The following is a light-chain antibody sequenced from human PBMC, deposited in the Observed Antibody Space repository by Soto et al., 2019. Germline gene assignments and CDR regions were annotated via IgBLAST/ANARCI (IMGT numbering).Light chain of an antibody. V-gene: IGLV1-40*01. Sequence: QLVLTQPPSVSGAPGQRVTISCTGSSSNIGAGYDVHWYQQLPGTAPKLLIYGNSNRPSGVPDRFSGSKSGTSASLAITGLHAEDEADYYCQSYDSSLYVVFGGGTKLTVL. CDR2: GNS. CDR3: QSYDSSLYVV. J-gene: IGLJ2*01. CDR1: SSNIGAGYD.